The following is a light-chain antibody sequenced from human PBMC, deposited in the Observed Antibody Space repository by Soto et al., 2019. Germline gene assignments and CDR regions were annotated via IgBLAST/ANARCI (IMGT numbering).Light chain of an antibody. V-gene: IGLV2-11*01. CDR3: KSYAGSNTYV. J-gene: IGLJ1*01. CDR1: SSDVGGYNY. CDR2: DVT. Sequence: QSVLTQPRSVSGSPGQSVTISCTGTSSDVGGYNYVSWYQQYPGKAPKVMIYDVTKRPSGVPDRFSGSKSGNTASLTISGLQAEDEADYFCKSYAGSNTYVFGSETK.